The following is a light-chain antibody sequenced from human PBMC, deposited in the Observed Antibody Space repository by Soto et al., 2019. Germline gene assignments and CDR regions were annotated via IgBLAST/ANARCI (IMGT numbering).Light chain of an antibody. CDR1: EPFNSPY. CDR2: DAS. Sequence: ELVLTQSPATLSLSPGERATLSCTTNEPFNSPYLAWYQQKPGQAPRLLIYDASNRATGIPDRFSGSGSGADFTLTISRLEPEDFSVYYCKQYGSPLTFGGGTKVEI. V-gene: IGKV3-20*01. J-gene: IGKJ4*01. CDR3: KQYGSPLT.